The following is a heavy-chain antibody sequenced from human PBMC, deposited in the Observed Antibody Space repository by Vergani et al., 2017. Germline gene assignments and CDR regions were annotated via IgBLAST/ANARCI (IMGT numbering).Heavy chain of an antibody. V-gene: IGHV3-30*18. Sequence: QVQLVESGGGVVQPGRSLRLSCAASGFTFTRYGMHWVRQAPGKGLEWVAVISYEGSIKYYADSVKGRFTIARDNSKNTLYLQMNSLRAEDTALYYCAKYFGETISFFAYRGHGILVTVFS. CDR1: GFTFTRYG. CDR3: AKYFGETISFFAY. D-gene: IGHD3-3*01. J-gene: IGHJ4*01. CDR2: ISYEGSIK.